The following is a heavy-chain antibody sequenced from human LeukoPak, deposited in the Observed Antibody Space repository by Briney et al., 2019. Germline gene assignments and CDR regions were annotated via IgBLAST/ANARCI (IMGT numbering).Heavy chain of an antibody. Sequence: SQTLSLTCTVSGGSITSGGYYWSWIRQHPGKGLEWIGYIYYSGSTNYNPSLKSRVTISVDTSKNQFSLKLSSVTAADTAVYYCAREWSEHPPYYYYMDVWGKGTTVTVSS. D-gene: IGHD1-26*01. CDR1: GGSITSGGYY. J-gene: IGHJ6*03. CDR3: AREWSEHPPYYYYMDV. CDR2: IYYSGST. V-gene: IGHV4-31*03.